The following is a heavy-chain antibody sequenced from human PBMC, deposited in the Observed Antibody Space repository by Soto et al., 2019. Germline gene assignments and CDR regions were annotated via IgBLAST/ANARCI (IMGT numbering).Heavy chain of an antibody. CDR1: GFTFSNYA. CDR3: AKGPWQPAHCFDP. V-gene: IGHV3-23*01. CDR2: IGGGGVPT. J-gene: IGHJ5*02. D-gene: IGHD5-12*01. Sequence: EVPVLESGGGLVQPGGSLRLSCAASGFTFSNYAMSWVRQAPGKGLEWVSAIGGGGVPTYHADSVKGRFTISRDNSKNTRYVEMNRLSAEDTAVYYCAKGPWQPAHCFDPWGRGTLVTVSS.